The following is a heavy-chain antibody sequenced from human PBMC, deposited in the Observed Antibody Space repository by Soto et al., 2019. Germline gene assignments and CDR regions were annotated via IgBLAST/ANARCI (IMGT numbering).Heavy chain of an antibody. CDR3: ARRTYGDYYYYYGMDV. V-gene: IGHV5-51*01. Sequence: PGESLKISCKGSGYSFTSYWIGWVRQMPGKGLEWMGIIYPGDSDTRYSPSFQGQVTISADKSISTAYLQWSSLKASDTAMYYCARRTYGDYYYYYGMDVWGQGTTVTVSS. D-gene: IGHD4-17*01. J-gene: IGHJ6*02. CDR2: IYPGDSDT. CDR1: GYSFTSYW.